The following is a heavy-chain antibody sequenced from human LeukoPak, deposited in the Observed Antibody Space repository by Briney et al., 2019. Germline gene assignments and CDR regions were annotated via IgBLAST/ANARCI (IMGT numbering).Heavy chain of an antibody. J-gene: IGHJ4*02. D-gene: IGHD4-17*01. CDR1: GYTFTGYY. CDR2: INPNSGGT. CDR3: ARERSTVTTGLFGY. Sequence: GASVKVSCKASGYTFTGYYMHWVRQAPGQGLEWIGWINPNSGGTNYAQKFQGRVTMTRDTSISTAYMELSRLRSDDTAVYYCARERSTVTTGLFGYWGQGTLVTVSS. V-gene: IGHV1-2*02.